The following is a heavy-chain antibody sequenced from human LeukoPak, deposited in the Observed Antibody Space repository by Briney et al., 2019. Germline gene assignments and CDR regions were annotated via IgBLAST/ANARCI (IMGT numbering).Heavy chain of an antibody. CDR2: ISRSSSSI. CDR1: GFTFSSYA. V-gene: IGHV3-48*01. CDR3: ARDEYSSSGVDY. Sequence: GGSLRLSCAASGFTFSSYAMSWVRQAPGKGLEWVSYISRSSSSIYYADSVKGRFTISRDNAKNSLYLQMNNLRAEDTAVYYCARDEYSSSGVDYWGQGTLVTVSS. D-gene: IGHD6-6*01. J-gene: IGHJ4*02.